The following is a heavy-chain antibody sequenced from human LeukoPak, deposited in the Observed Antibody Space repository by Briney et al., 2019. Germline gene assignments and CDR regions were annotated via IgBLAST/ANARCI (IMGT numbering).Heavy chain of an antibody. CDR3: ARDSYYGSGTNAFEI. D-gene: IGHD3-10*01. Sequence: PSQTLSLTCTVSGGSISSGGYYWSWIRQPPGKGLEWIGYIYHSGSTYYNPSLKSRVTISVDTSKNQFSLKLISVTAADTAVYYCARDSYYGSGTNAFEIWGQGTMVTVSS. J-gene: IGHJ3*02. CDR2: IYHSGST. CDR1: GGSISSGGYY. V-gene: IGHV4-30-2*01.